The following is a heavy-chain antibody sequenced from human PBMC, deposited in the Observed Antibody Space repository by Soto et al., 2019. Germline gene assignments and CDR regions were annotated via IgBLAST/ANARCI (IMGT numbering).Heavy chain of an antibody. Sequence: ASGYTFTSYGISWVRQAPGQGLEWMGWISAYNGNTNYAQKLQGRVTMTTDTSTSTAYMELRSLRSDDTAVYYCARDEAAGKDWFDPWGQGTLVTVSS. J-gene: IGHJ5*02. CDR2: ISAYNGNT. D-gene: IGHD6-13*01. CDR1: GYTFTSYG. CDR3: ARDEAAGKDWFDP. V-gene: IGHV1-18*01.